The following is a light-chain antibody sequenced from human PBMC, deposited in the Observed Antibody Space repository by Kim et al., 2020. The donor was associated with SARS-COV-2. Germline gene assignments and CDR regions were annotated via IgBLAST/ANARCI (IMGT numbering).Light chain of an antibody. J-gene: IGKJ2*01. CDR1: QDINNY. Sequence: SAYVGDRVTMTCRASQDINNYLAWYQHKPRKVPHLLIFAAYTLQSGVPSRFGGSRSGADFTLTISSMQPEYVATYYCQDYNSAPYTFGQGTKLEI. CDR2: AAY. V-gene: IGKV1-27*01. CDR3: QDYNSAPYT.